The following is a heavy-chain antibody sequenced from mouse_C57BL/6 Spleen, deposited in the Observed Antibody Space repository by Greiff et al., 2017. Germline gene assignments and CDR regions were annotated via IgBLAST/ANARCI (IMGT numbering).Heavy chain of an antibody. CDR1: GYTFTSYW. CDR3: ARYYYGSSSFAY. CDR2: IYPGSGST. D-gene: IGHD1-1*01. Sequence: QVHVKQPGAELVKPGASVKMSCKASGYTFTSYWITWVKQRPGQGLEWIGDIYPGSGSTNYNEKFKSKATLTVDTSSSTAYMQLSSLTSEDSAVYYCARYYYGSSSFAYWGQGTLVTVSA. J-gene: IGHJ3*01. V-gene: IGHV1-55*01.